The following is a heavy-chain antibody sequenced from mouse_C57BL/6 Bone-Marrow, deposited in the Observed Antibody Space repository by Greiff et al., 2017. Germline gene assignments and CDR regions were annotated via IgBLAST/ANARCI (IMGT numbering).Heavy chain of an antibody. CDR3: ARMRADCYYVCWYFDV. CDR2: IWWDDDN. V-gene: IGHV8-8*01. Sequence: QVTLKVSGPGILQPSQTLSLTCSFSGFSLSTFGLGVGWIRQPSGKGLEWLAHIWWDDDNYYNPALKSRLTISKDTSKNQVFLKIANVDTADTATYYCARMRADCYYVCWYFDVWGTGTTVTVSS. D-gene: IGHD2-3*01. CDR1: GFSLSTFGLG. J-gene: IGHJ1*03.